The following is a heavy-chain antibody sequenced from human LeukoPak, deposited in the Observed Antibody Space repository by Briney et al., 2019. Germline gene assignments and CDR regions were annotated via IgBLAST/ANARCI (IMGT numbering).Heavy chain of an antibody. D-gene: IGHD3-16*01. V-gene: IGHV3-74*01. J-gene: IGHJ4*02. CDR2: ISSDGSRV. Sequence: GGSLRLSCAASGFTFSDYWMHWVRQAPGKGLVWVSRISSDGSRVTYADSVKGRFTISRDNAKNTLYLQMNSLRAEDTAVYYCARVITVRGVIFDYWGQGTLVTVSS. CDR1: GFTFSDYW. CDR3: ARVITVRGVIFDY.